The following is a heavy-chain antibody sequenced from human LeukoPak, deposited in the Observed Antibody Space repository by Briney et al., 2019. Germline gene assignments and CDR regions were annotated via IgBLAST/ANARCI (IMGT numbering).Heavy chain of an antibody. Sequence: GASVKVSCKASGYTFTSYYMHWVRQAPGQGLEWMGIINPSGGSTSYAQKFQGRVTMTRDTSTSTVYMELSSLRSEDTAVYYCARRAVAATYYYYYYGMDVWGQGTTVTVSS. V-gene: IGHV1-46*01. D-gene: IGHD2-15*01. CDR1: GYTFTSYY. CDR3: ARRAVAATYYYYYYGMDV. CDR2: INPSGGST. J-gene: IGHJ6*02.